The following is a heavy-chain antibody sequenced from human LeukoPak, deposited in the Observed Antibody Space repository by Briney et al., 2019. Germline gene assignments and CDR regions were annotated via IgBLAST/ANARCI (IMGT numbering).Heavy chain of an antibody. CDR3: ATSPVGYDILAGKYRGEYFQH. D-gene: IGHD3-9*01. V-gene: IGHV1-18*01. CDR1: GYIFTSYG. J-gene: IGHJ1*01. CDR2: ISAYNGHT. Sequence: VASVKVSCKASGYIFTSYGISWVRQAPGQGLEWMGWISAYNGHTRYVQKLQDRVTMTTDTSTSTAYMDLRSLRSDDTAVYYCATSPVGYDILAGKYRGEYFQHWGQGTLVTVSS.